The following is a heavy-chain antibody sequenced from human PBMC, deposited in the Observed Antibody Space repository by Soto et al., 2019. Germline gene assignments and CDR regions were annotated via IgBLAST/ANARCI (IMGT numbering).Heavy chain of an antibody. Sequence: QVQLVQSGAEEKKPGASVKVSCKASGYTFTSYAMHWVRQAPGQRLEWMGWINAGNGNTKYSQKFQGRVTITRDTSASTAYMELSSLRAEDTAVYYCARAPSWWYFDLWGRGTLVTVSS. J-gene: IGHJ2*01. V-gene: IGHV1-3*05. CDR2: INAGNGNT. CDR1: GYTFTSYA. CDR3: ARAPSWWYFDL.